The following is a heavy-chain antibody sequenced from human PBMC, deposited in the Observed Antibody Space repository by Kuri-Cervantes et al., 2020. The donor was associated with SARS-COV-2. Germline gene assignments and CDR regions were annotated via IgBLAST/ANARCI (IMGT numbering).Heavy chain of an antibody. J-gene: IGHJ5*02. Sequence: SQTLSLTCAVYGGSFSGYYWSWIRQPPGKGPEWIGEINHSGSTNYNPSLKSRVTISVDTSKNQFSLKLSSVTAADTAVYYCARASSWYKAWFDPWGQGTLVTVSS. V-gene: IGHV4-34*01. CDR1: GGSFSGYY. D-gene: IGHD6-13*01. CDR3: ARASSWYKAWFDP. CDR2: INHSGST.